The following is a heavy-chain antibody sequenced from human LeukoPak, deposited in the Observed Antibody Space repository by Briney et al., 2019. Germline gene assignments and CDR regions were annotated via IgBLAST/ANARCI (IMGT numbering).Heavy chain of an antibody. CDR3: ARAVCRSTSCYVPPDY. Sequence: ASVKVSCKASGYTFTSYGISWVRQAPGQGLEWMGWISAYNGNTNYAQKLQGRVTMTTDTSTSTAYMELRSLRSDDTAVYYCARAVCRSTSCYVPPDYWGQGTLVTVSS. V-gene: IGHV1-18*01. J-gene: IGHJ4*02. CDR1: GYTFTSYG. D-gene: IGHD2-2*01. CDR2: ISAYNGNT.